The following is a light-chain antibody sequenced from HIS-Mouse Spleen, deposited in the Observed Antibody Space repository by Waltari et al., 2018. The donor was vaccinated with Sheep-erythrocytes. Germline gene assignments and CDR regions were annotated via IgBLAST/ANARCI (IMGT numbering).Light chain of an antibody. Sequence: QSALTQPRSVSGSPGQSVTISCTGTSSDVGGYNYVSWYQQHPGKAPQLMIYDVSKRPSGGPVRFSGSKSGNTASLTISGLQAEDEADYYCCSYAGSYNHVFATGTKVTVL. CDR2: DVS. V-gene: IGLV2-11*01. CDR1: SSDVGGYNY. J-gene: IGLJ1*01. CDR3: CSYAGSYNHV.